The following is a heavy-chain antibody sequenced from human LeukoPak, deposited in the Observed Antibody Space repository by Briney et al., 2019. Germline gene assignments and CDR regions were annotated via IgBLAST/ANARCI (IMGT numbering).Heavy chain of an antibody. CDR2: FGDSGST. V-gene: IGHV4-59*08. Sequence: SETLSLTCTVSGGPISTYYWSWFRQFPGKGLEWIGYFGDSGSTDYNPALKSRVTISVDTSKNQFSLKLSSVTAADTAVYYCARQGYYDILTGYPDAFDIWGQGTMVTVSS. CDR1: GGPISTYY. J-gene: IGHJ3*02. D-gene: IGHD3-9*01. CDR3: ARQGYYDILTGYPDAFDI.